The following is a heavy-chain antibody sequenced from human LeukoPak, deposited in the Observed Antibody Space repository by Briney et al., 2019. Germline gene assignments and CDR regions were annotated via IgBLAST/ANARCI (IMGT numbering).Heavy chain of an antibody. CDR1: GFPFSNYW. CDR3: ARIVTYSSSSYYFDY. J-gene: IGHJ4*02. CDR2: IKQDGSEK. V-gene: IGHV3-7*01. Sequence: GGSLRLSCATSGFPFSNYWMNWVRQAPGKGLEWVANIKQDGSEKFYVDSVKGRFTISRDNAKNSLYLQMNSLRAEDTAVYYCARIVTYSSSSYYFDYWGQGTLVTVSS. D-gene: IGHD6-13*01.